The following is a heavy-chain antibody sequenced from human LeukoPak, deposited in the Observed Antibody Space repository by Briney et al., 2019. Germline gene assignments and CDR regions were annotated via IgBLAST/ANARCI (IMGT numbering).Heavy chain of an antibody. CDR2: IIPIFGTA. J-gene: IGHJ4*02. V-gene: IGHV1-69*13. D-gene: IGHD6-19*01. CDR3: ASQQWLVHTLAY. Sequence: GASVKVSCKASGGTFSSYAISWVRQAPGQGLEWMGGIIPIFGTAYYAQKFQGRVTITADESTSTAYMELSSLRSEDTAVYYCASQQWLVHTLAYWGQGTLVTVSS. CDR1: GGTFSSYA.